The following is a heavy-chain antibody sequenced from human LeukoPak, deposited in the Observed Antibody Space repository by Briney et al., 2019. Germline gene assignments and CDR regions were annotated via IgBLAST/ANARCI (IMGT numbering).Heavy chain of an antibody. CDR2: ITGSGSTT. CDR1: GFIFSSYW. Sequence: PGGSLRLSCAASGFIFSSYWMTWVRQAPGKGLEWVSGITGSGSTTYYADSVKGRFTISRDNSKKNVYLQMNSLRVEDTALYYCAKDIKDGSASLDYWGQGTLVTVST. D-gene: IGHD3-10*01. J-gene: IGHJ4*02. CDR3: AKDIKDGSASLDY. V-gene: IGHV3-23*01.